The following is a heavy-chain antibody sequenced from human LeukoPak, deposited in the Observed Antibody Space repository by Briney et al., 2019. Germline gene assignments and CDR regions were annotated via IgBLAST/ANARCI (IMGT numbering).Heavy chain of an antibody. V-gene: IGHV3-23*01. Sequence: PSGTLSLTCAVSGGFINSRDWWSWVRQSPGKGLEWVSGISGSGGSTYYADSVKGRFTISRDNSKNTLYLQMNSLRVEDTAVYYCAKDKYGSGSPGALDYWGQGTLVTVSS. CDR3: AKDKYGSGSPGALDY. D-gene: IGHD3-10*01. J-gene: IGHJ4*02. CDR1: GGFINSRD. CDR2: ISGSGGST.